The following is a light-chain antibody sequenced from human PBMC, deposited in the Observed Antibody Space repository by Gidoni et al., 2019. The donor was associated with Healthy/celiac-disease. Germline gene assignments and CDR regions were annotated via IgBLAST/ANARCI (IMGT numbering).Light chain of an antibody. J-gene: IGKJ1*01. CDR3: QQYHSYSPWT. CDR2: KAS. CDR1: QSISSW. V-gene: IGKV1-5*03. Sequence: DIQMTQSPSTLSASVGDRVTITCRASQSISSWLAWYQQKPGKAPKLLIYKASSLASGVPSRFSGSGSGTEFPLTISSLQPDAFATYYCQQYHSYSPWTFGQGTKVEIK.